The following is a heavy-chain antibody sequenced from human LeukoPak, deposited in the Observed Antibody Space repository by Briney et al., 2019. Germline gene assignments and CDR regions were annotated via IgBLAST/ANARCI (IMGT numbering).Heavy chain of an antibody. D-gene: IGHD6-13*01. CDR2: INPSGGST. Sequence: ASVKVSCKASGYTFTSYYMHWVRQAPGQGLGWMGIINPSGGSTSYAQKFQGRVTMTRDTSTSTVYMELSSLRSEDTAVYYCARSLGARKWASSLNLDYWGQGTLVTVSS. CDR3: ARSLGARKWASSLNLDY. V-gene: IGHV1-46*01. J-gene: IGHJ4*02. CDR1: GYTFTSYY.